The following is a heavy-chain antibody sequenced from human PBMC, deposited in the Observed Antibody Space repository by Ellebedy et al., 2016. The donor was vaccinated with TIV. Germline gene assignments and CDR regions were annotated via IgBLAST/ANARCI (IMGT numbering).Heavy chain of an antibody. J-gene: IGHJ4*02. CDR3: ARAESGGYAWDY. D-gene: IGHD5-12*01. Sequence: YAQKSQGRVSITADDSTSTAYMELSGLRSEDTAVYFCARAESGGYAWDYWGQGTLVTVSS. V-gene: IGHV1-69*01.